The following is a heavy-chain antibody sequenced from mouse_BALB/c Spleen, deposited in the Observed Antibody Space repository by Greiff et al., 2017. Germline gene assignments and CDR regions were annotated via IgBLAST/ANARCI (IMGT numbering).Heavy chain of an antibody. D-gene: IGHD4-1*01. V-gene: IGHV1S137*01. CDR1: GYTFTDYA. CDR2: ISTYYGDA. CDR3: ATGTGFAY. J-gene: IGHJ3*01. Sequence: VHLQQSGAELVRPGVSVKISCKGSGYTFTDYAMHWVKQSHAKSLEWIGVISTYYGDASYNQKFKGKATMTVDKSSSTAYMELARLTSEDSAIYYCATGTGFAYWGQGTLVTVSA.